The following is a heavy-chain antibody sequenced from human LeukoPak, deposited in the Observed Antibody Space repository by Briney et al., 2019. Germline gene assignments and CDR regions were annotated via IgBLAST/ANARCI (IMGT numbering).Heavy chain of an antibody. Sequence: ASVKVSCKASGYTFTGYYMHWVRQAPGQGLEWMGWINPNSGGTNYAQKFQGRVTMTRDTSISTAYMELSSLRSEDTAVYYCARGNGWITMIVVVSDDAFDIWGQGTMVTVSS. V-gene: IGHV1-2*02. CDR2: INPNSGGT. CDR1: GYTFTGYY. CDR3: ARGNGWITMIVVVSDDAFDI. D-gene: IGHD3-22*01. J-gene: IGHJ3*02.